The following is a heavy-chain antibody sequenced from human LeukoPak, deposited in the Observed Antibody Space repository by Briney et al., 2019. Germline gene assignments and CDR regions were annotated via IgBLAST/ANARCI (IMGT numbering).Heavy chain of an antibody. Sequence: GGSLRLSCAASGFIFSTHTMNWVRQAPGKGLEWVAVISYDGSNKYYADSVKGRFTISRDNSKNTLFLQMNSLRTEDTAVYYCARELLVPTAIGGGYDYWGQGTLVTVSS. D-gene: IGHD2-2*02. J-gene: IGHJ4*02. V-gene: IGHV3-30*04. CDR1: GFIFSTHT. CDR2: ISYDGSNK. CDR3: ARELLVPTAIGGGYDY.